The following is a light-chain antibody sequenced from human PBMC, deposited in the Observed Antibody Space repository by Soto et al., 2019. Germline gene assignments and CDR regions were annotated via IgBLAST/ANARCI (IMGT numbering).Light chain of an antibody. V-gene: IGLV1-44*01. CDR1: SSNIGSNF. Sequence: QSVLTQPPSASGTPGQRVTIPCSGSSSNIGSNFVNWYQQLPGTAPKLLMYNNNQRPSGVPDRFSGSKSGTSASLAISGLQSEDEADYHCATWDDSLNGLVFGGGTKLTDL. CDR3: ATWDDSLNGLV. J-gene: IGLJ3*02. CDR2: NNN.